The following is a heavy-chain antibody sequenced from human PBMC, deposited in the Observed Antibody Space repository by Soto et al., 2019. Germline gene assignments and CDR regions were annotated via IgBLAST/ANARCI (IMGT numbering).Heavy chain of an antibody. CDR1: GFTFSSYA. Sequence: EVQLLESGGGLVQPGGSLRLSCAASGFTFSSYAMSWVRQAPGKGLEWVSAISGSGGSTYYADSVKGRFTSSRDNSKNTLNLQMNRLRAEDTAVYYCAKDLRPTEAVAPYGGDYWGQGTLVTVSS. CDR3: AKDLRPTEAVAPYGGDY. D-gene: IGHD6-19*01. J-gene: IGHJ4*02. V-gene: IGHV3-23*01. CDR2: ISGSGGST.